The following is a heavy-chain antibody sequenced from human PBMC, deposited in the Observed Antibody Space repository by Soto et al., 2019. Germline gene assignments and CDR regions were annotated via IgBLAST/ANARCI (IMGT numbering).Heavy chain of an antibody. J-gene: IGHJ5*02. Sequence: SVKVSCKAPGGTFSSYAISWVRQAPGQGLEWMGEIIPIFGTANYAQKFQGRVTITADESTSTAYMELSSLRSEDTAVYYCARDRGHSSGYYPYWFDPWGQGTLVTVSS. CDR3: ARDRGHSSGYYPYWFDP. CDR1: GGTFSSYA. V-gene: IGHV1-69*13. CDR2: IIPIFGTA. D-gene: IGHD3-22*01.